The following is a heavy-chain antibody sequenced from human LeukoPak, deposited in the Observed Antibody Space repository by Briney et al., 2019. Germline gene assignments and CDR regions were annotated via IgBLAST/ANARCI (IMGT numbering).Heavy chain of an antibody. V-gene: IGHV3-23*01. CDR1: GFSFSNYG. CDR3: AKRERYYFDY. J-gene: IGHJ4*02. D-gene: IGHD1-1*01. CDR2: ISGSDGST. Sequence: GGSLRLSCAASGFSFSNYGMNWVRQAPGKGLEWVSAISGSDGSTYYADSVKGRFTISRDNSKNTLYLQMNSLRAEDTAVYYCAKRERYYFDYWGQGTLVTVSS.